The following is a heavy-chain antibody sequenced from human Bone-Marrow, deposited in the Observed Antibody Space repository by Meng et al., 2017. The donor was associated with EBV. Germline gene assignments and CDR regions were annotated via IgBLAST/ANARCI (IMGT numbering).Heavy chain of an antibody. CDR2: ISPNNGAT. Sequence: QVQLVQSGAEVKKPGGSVTGSCKASGYSFTVYYMHWVRQAPGQGLEWMGQISPNNGATKYAQQFQGRVTMTWDTSTSTAYMELNRLRSTDTAIYYCAKSGWNPSWGQGTLVTVSS. J-gene: IGHJ4*02. V-gene: IGHV1-2*06. D-gene: IGHD6-19*01. CDR1: GYSFTVYY. CDR3: AKSGWNPS.